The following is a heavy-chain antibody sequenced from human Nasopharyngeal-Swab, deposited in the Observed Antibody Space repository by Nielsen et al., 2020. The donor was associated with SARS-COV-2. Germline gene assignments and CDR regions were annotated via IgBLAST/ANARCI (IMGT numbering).Heavy chain of an antibody. J-gene: IGHJ4*02. CDR3: ARDPAEGFLEWLGGG. V-gene: IGHV3-48*04. CDR2: ISSSSSTI. D-gene: IGHD3-3*01. Sequence: GESLKISCAASGFTFSSYSMNWVRQAPGKGLEWVSYISSSSSTIYYADSVKGRFTISRDNAKNSLYLQMSSLRAEDTAVYYCARDPAEGFLEWLGGGWGQGTLVTVSS. CDR1: GFTFSSYS.